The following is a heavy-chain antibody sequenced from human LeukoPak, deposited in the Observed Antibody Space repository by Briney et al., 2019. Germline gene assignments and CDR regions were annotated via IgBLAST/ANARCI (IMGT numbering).Heavy chain of an antibody. CDR2: IYYSGST. Sequence: SETLSLTCTVSGGSISTYYWSWIRQPPGKGLDWIGYIYYSGSTNYNPSLKSRVTISVDMSKNQFSLKLSSVTAADTAVYYCARVDQSGYDTRGWFDPWGQGTLVTVSS. D-gene: IGHD5-12*01. J-gene: IGHJ5*02. CDR1: GGSISTYY. CDR3: ARVDQSGYDTRGWFDP. V-gene: IGHV4-59*01.